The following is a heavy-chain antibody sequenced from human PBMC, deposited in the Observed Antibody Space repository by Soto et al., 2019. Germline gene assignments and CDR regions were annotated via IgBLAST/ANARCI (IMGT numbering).Heavy chain of an antibody. CDR1: GGSFSGYY. CDR3: ARRHGLDTDAYY. Sequence: PSETLSLTCAVYGGSFSGYYWSWIRQPPGKGLEWIASFIIGGNTYYNPSLKSRVTISVDTSKNQFSLKLSSVTAADTAVHFCARRHGLDTDAYYWGQGILVTVSP. D-gene: IGHD3-10*01. J-gene: IGHJ4*02. V-gene: IGHV4-34*12. CDR2: FIIGGNT.